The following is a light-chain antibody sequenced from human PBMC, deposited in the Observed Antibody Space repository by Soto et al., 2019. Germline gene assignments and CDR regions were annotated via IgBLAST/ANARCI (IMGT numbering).Light chain of an antibody. V-gene: IGKV3-11*01. J-gene: IGKJ1*01. CDR1: QSVSSS. Sequence: EIVLTQSPATLSLSPGERATLSCSASQSVSSSLAWYQQKPGQAPMLLIYDASNRATGIPARFSGSGSGTDFTLTISSLEPEDCAVYYCQQRSNWPWTFGQGTKVEIK. CDR3: QQRSNWPWT. CDR2: DAS.